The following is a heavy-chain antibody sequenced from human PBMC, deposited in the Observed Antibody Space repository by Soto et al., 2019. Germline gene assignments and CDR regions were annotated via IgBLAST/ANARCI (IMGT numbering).Heavy chain of an antibody. CDR1: GGTFSSYA. CDR3: ARALLPSGSSSQRVGPYYYYYGMDV. Sequence: ASVKVSCKASGGTFSSYAISWVRQAPGQGLEWMGGIIPIFGTANYAQKFQGRVTITADESTSTAYMELSSLRPEDTAVYYCARALLPSGSSSQRVGPYYYYYGMDVWGQGTTVTVSS. D-gene: IGHD3-10*01. CDR2: IIPIFGTA. V-gene: IGHV1-69*13. J-gene: IGHJ6*02.